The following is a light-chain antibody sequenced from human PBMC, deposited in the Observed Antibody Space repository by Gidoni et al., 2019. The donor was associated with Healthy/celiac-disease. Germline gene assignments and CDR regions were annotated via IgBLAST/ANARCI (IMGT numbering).Light chain of an antibody. J-gene: IGKJ4*01. Sequence: DIQMTQSRSSLSASVGDRVTITCRASQSISSYLNWYQQKPGKAPKLLIYAASSLQSGVPSRFSGSGSGTDFTLTICSLQPEDFATYYCQQSYSTPLTFGGGTKVEIK. CDR3: QQSYSTPLT. CDR2: AAS. CDR1: QSISSY. V-gene: IGKV1-39*01.